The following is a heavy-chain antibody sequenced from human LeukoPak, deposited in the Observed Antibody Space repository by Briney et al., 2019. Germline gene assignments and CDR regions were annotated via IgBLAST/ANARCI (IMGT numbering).Heavy chain of an antibody. CDR3: ARLLYDRSGYYYFDY. V-gene: IGHV4-39*01. Sequence: SGALSLTCTVSGGSISTTSYYWGWIRQPPGEGLEWIRSFYYRGSTYDNQSHKSRVTIPGDTSKNQVSLKLRSVTAADTAVYYCARLLYDRSGYYYFDYWGQGTLVTVSS. D-gene: IGHD3-22*01. CDR1: GGSISTTSYY. CDR2: FYYRGST. J-gene: IGHJ4*02.